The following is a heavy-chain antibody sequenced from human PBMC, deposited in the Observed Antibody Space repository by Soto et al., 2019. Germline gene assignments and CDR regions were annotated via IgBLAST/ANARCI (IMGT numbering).Heavy chain of an antibody. J-gene: IGHJ6*02. CDR1: GYSFITYG. Sequence: VKVSCKASGYSFITYGISWVRQAPGQGLEWMGWISTYNGNTKYAQKLQGRVTMTTDTSTTTGYMELRSLRSDDTAVYYCARDRPTSSIRARDYYYAMDVWGQGTTVTVSS. CDR3: ARDRPTSSIRARDYYYAMDV. V-gene: IGHV1-18*01. D-gene: IGHD6-6*01. CDR2: ISTYNGNT.